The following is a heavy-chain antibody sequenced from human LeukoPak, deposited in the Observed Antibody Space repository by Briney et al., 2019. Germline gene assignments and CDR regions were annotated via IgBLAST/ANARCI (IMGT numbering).Heavy chain of an antibody. V-gene: IGHV4-31*03. CDR1: GDSISSGGYY. CDR2: IYYSGSS. J-gene: IGHJ4*02. D-gene: IGHD4-17*01. CDR3: ARMNDYGAGGYYFDY. Sequence: HSQTLSLTCTVSGDSISSGGYYWSWIRQHPGKGLEWIGYIYYSGSSQYTPSLKSRVTISVDTSKNQFSLKLSSVTAADTAVYYCARMNDYGAGGYYFDYWSQGPLVTVSS.